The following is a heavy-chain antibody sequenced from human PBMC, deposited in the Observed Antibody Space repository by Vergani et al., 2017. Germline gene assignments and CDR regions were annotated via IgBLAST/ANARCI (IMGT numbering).Heavy chain of an antibody. CDR3: AKDGSSWYFDY. CDR1: GFTFSSYG. D-gene: IGHD6-13*01. Sequence: QVQLVESGGGVVQPGRSLRLSCAASGFTFSSYGMHWVRQAPGKGLEWVAVISYDGSNKYYADSVKGRFTISRDNSKNTLYLLMNSLRAEDTAVYYCAKDGSSWYFDYWGQGTLVTVSS. V-gene: IGHV3-30*18. J-gene: IGHJ4*02. CDR2: ISYDGSNK.